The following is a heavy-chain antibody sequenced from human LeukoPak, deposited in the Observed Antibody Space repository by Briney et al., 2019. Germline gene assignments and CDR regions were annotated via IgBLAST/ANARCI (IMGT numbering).Heavy chain of an antibody. D-gene: IGHD2-21*02. Sequence: GGSLRLSCEASGFTFDDYAMSWVRQSPGKGLEWVSSISSSSSYIYYADSVKGRFTISRDNAKNSLYLQMNSLRAEDTAVYYCAGPKAYCGGDCWDAFDIWGQGTMVTVSS. CDR3: AGPKAYCGGDCWDAFDI. CDR1: GFTFDDYA. J-gene: IGHJ3*02. V-gene: IGHV3-21*01. CDR2: ISSSSSYI.